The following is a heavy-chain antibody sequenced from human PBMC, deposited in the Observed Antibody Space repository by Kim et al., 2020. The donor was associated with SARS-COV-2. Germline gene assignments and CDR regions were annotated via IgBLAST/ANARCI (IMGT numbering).Heavy chain of an antibody. J-gene: IGHJ6*02. D-gene: IGHD2-15*01. CDR1: GFTFSSYD. Sequence: GGSLRLSCAASGFTFSSYDMHWVRQATGKGLEWVSAIGTAGDTYYPGSVKGRFTISRENAKNSLYLQMNSLRAGDTAVYYCARGGTTPDCSGGSCYFYYGMDVWGQGTTVTVSS. CDR3: ARGGTTPDCSGGSCYFYYGMDV. V-gene: IGHV3-13*01. CDR2: IGTAGDT.